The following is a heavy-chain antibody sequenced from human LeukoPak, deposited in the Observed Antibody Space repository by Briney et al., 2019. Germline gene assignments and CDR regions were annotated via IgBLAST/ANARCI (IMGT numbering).Heavy chain of an antibody. Sequence: PSETLSLTCIVSGGSISSYYWSWIRQPPGKGLEWIGHIFYTGSSNYNPSLKSRVTISLDRSKNQFSLRLTSVTAADTAVYYCASYITMIVVDQGRFDPWGQGTLVTVSS. J-gene: IGHJ5*02. D-gene: IGHD3-22*01. CDR2: IFYTGSS. CDR1: GGSISSYY. CDR3: ASYITMIVVDQGRFDP. V-gene: IGHV4-59*12.